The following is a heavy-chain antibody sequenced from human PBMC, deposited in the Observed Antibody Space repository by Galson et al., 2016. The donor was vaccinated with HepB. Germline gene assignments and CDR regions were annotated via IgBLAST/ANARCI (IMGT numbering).Heavy chain of an antibody. J-gene: IGHJ4*02. D-gene: IGHD2-8*02. CDR3: ARDRTDCAGGIGYSYFDY. V-gene: IGHV4-59*01. CDR1: GDSINTYY. CDR2: IYYRGST. Sequence: ETLSLTCSVSGDSINTYYWSWIRQSPGKGLEWIGYIYYRGSTNYNPSLSSRVTISVDTSKNQFSLKLGSVTAADTAVYYCARDRTDCAGGIGYSYFDYWGQGTRVTVSS.